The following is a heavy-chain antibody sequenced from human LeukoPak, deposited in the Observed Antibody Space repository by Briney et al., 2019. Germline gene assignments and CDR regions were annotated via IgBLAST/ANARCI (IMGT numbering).Heavy chain of an antibody. CDR3: ARDAVYSSGWTVGYYFDY. CDR1: GYIFTSCY. CDR2: ISPSGSST. V-gene: IGHV1-46*01. D-gene: IGHD6-19*01. J-gene: IGHJ4*02. Sequence: GASVKVSCKASGYIFTSCYMYWVRQAPGQGLEWIGIISPSGSSTTYAQKFQGRVTMTRDMSTSTVYMELSSLRSEDTAVYYCARDAVYSSGWTVGYYFDYWGQGTLVTVSS.